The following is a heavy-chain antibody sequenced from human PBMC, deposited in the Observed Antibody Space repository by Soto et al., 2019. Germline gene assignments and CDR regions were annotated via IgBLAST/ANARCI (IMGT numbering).Heavy chain of an antibody. D-gene: IGHD2-2*01. CDR1: GFTFSSYA. V-gene: IGHV3-23*01. Sequence: GGSLRLSCAASGFTFSSYAMSWVRQAPGKGLEWVSAISGSGGSTYYADSVKGRFTISRDNSKNTLYLQMNSLRAEDTAVYYCAKDLYCSSTSCYADFDYWGQGTLVTVSS. CDR2: ISGSGGST. CDR3: AKDLYCSSTSCYADFDY. J-gene: IGHJ4*02.